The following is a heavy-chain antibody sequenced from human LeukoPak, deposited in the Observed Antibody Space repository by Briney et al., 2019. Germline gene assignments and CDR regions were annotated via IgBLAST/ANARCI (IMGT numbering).Heavy chain of an antibody. D-gene: IGHD6-19*01. V-gene: IGHV4-61*01. Sequence: SETLSLTCTVSGGSISSSSYYWSWIWQPPGKGLEWIGYIYYSGSTNYNPSLKSRVTISVDTSKNQFSLKLSSVTAADTAVYYCARSIAVAGIDYWGQGTLVTVSS. CDR3: ARSIAVAGIDY. J-gene: IGHJ4*02. CDR2: IYYSGST. CDR1: GGSISSSSYY.